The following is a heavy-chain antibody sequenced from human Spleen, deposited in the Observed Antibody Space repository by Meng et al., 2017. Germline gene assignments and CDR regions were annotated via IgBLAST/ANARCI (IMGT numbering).Heavy chain of an antibody. D-gene: IGHD6-13*01. CDR3: ARAVAGKVDY. Sequence: GESPKISCAAPGFTVSSNYMSWVRQAPGKGLEWVSIIYSAGSTYYADSVKGRFTISRDTSKNTVYLQVSSLRAEDTAMYYCARAVAGKVDYWGQGTLVTVSS. CDR2: IYSAGST. CDR1: GFTVSSNY. J-gene: IGHJ4*02. V-gene: IGHV3-66*02.